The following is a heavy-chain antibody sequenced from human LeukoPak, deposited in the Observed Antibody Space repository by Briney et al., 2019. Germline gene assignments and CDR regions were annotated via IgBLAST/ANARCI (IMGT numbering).Heavy chain of an antibody. D-gene: IGHD2-21*02. Sequence: GGSLRLSCAASGFTFSSYGMHWVRQAPGKGLEWVAVISYDGSNKYYADSVKGRFTISRDNSKNTLYLQMNSLRAEDTAVYYCAILILAYCGGDCSTSIPFDYWGQGTLVTVSS. CDR2: ISYDGSNK. CDR1: GFTFSSYG. CDR3: AILILAYCGGDCSTSIPFDY. J-gene: IGHJ4*02. V-gene: IGHV3-30*03.